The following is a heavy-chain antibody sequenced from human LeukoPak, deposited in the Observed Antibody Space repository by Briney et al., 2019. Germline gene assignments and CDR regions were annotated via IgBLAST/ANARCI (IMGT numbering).Heavy chain of an antibody. V-gene: IGHV1-2*02. Sequence: ASVKVSCKASGGTFSSYTISWVRQAPGQGLEWMGWINPNSGATTYAQKFQDRVTMTRDTSISTAYMDLSRLRSDDTAVYYCAREVSPWGSSFDYWGQGTLVTVSS. CDR1: GGTFSSYT. CDR3: AREVSPWGSSFDY. J-gene: IGHJ4*02. D-gene: IGHD6-6*01. CDR2: INPNSGAT.